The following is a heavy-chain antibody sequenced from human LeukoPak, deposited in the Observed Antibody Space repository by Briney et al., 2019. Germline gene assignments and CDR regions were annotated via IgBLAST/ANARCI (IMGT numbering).Heavy chain of an antibody. V-gene: IGHV3-23*01. D-gene: IGHD3-22*01. CDR2: ISGSGGST. J-gene: IGHJ4*02. Sequence: GGSLRRSCAASGFTFSSYGMSWVRQAPGKGLEWVSAISGSGGSTYYADSVKGRFTISRDNSKNTLYLQMNSLRAEDTAVYYCAKGSSGPDDLNDYWGQGTLVTVSS. CDR3: AKGSSGPDDLNDY. CDR1: GFTFSSYG.